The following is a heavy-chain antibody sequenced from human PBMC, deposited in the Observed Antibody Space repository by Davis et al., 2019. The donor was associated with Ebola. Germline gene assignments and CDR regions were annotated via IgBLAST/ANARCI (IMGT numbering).Heavy chain of an antibody. V-gene: IGHV3-48*02. Sequence: GGSLRLSCAGSGFTFSTYRMHWVRQAPGKGLEWVSWISGSGDTRYYADSVKGRFTISRDDAKNSLYLQMNSLKDEDTAVYYCARKFATTPAVWGQGTMVTVSS. D-gene: IGHD4-17*01. CDR3: ARKFATTPAV. CDR2: ISGSGDTR. CDR1: GFTFSTYR. J-gene: IGHJ3*01.